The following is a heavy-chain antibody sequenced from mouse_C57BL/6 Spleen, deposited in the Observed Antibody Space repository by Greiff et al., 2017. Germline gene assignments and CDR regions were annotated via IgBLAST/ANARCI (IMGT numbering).Heavy chain of an antibody. V-gene: IGHV5-17*01. CDR1: GFTFSDYG. J-gene: IGHJ2*01. Sequence: EVKVVESGGGLVKPGGSLKLSCAASGFTFSDYGMHWVRQAPEKGLEWVAYISSGSSTIYYADTVKGRFTISRDNAKNTLFMQMTSRRSEDTAMYYCARESSGYGFDYWGQGTTLTVSS. CDR3: ARESSGYGFDY. D-gene: IGHD3-2*02. CDR2: ISSGSSTI.